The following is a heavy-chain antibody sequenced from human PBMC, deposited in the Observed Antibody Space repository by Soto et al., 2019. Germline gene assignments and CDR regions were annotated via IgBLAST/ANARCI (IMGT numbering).Heavy chain of an antibody. CDR2: IKSKTDGGTT. V-gene: IGHV3-15*01. Sequence: GGSLRLSCAASGFTFSNAWMSWVRQAPGKGLEWVGRIKSKTDGGTTDYAAPVKGRFTISRDDSKNTLYLQMNSLKTEDTAVYYCTTEPFVWFGELLSYYYYMDVWGKGTTVTVSS. CDR1: GFTFSNAW. CDR3: TTEPFVWFGELLSYYYYMDV. D-gene: IGHD3-10*01. J-gene: IGHJ6*03.